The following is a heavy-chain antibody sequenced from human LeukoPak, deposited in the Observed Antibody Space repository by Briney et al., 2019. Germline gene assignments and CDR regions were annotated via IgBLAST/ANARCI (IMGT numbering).Heavy chain of an antibody. CDR3: TRAVLRYFDPYNAFDI. Sequence: PGGSLRLSCTASGFTSGDYAMSWVREAPGKGLEWVGFIRSKAYGGTTEYAASVKGRFTISRDDSKSIAYLQMNSLKTEDTAVYYCTRAVLRYFDPYNAFDIWGQGTMVTVSS. CDR1: GFTSGDYA. J-gene: IGHJ3*02. D-gene: IGHD3-9*01. CDR2: IRSKAYGGTT. V-gene: IGHV3-49*04.